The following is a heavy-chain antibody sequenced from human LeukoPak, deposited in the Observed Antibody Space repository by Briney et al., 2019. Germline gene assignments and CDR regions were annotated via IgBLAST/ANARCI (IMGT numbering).Heavy chain of an antibody. V-gene: IGHV3-23*01. D-gene: IGHD1-26*01. J-gene: IGHJ6*03. CDR3: VKERGALGESYYMDV. CDR2: IAGSGVSR. Sequence: GGSLRLSCAASGFSFSNYAMSWVRQAPGKGLEWVSIAGSGVSRVYADSVKGRFTISGDNSKNMLYLQMKSRRADDTAVYYCVKERGALGESYYMDVWGKGTTVIVSS. CDR1: GFSFSNYA.